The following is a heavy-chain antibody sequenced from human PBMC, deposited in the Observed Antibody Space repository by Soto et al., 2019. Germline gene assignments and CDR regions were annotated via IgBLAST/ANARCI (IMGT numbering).Heavy chain of an antibody. D-gene: IGHD4-17*01. J-gene: IGHJ4*02. V-gene: IGHV3-30*18. CDR3: AKGPYYGDPFDY. CDR2: ISYDGSNK. CDR1: GFTFTRYC. Sequence: GGPLTLYCAAAGFTFTRYCMHWVRQAPGKGLEWVAVISYDGSNKYYADSVKGRFTISRDNSKNTLYLQMNSLRAEDTAVYYYAKGPYYGDPFDYWGQGTLVTVSS.